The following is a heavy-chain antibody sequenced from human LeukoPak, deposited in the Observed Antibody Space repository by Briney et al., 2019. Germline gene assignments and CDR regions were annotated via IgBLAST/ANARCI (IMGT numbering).Heavy chain of an antibody. CDR1: VFTFSDYA. CDR2: ISDSGGST. Sequence: GGSLRLSCVASVFTFSDYAISWVRQAPGKGLEWVSGISDSGGSTYYADSVKGRCTISRDNSKNTVSLQMNNLRAEDTAVYYCAKLPMVRGVITYFDYWGQGTLVTVSS. CDR3: AKLPMVRGVITYFDY. V-gene: IGHV3-23*01. D-gene: IGHD3-10*01. J-gene: IGHJ4*02.